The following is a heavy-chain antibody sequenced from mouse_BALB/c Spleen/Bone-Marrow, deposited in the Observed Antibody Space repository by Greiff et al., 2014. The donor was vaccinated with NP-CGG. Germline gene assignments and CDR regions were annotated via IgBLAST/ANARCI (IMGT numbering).Heavy chain of an antibody. CDR1: GYTFTSYW. CDR3: AREEDFFDY. J-gene: IGHJ2*01. CDR2: IYPGTNST. Sequence: VQLQESGAELVKPGTSVKMSCKASGYTFTSYWMHWVKQRPGQGLEWIGDIYPGTNSTNYNEKSKTKATLTVDTSSSTAYMQLSSPTSEDSAVYYCAREEDFFDYWGQGTTLTVSS. V-gene: IGHV1-55*01.